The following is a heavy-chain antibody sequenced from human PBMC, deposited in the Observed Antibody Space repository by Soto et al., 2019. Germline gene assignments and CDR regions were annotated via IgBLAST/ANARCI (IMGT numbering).Heavy chain of an antibody. D-gene: IGHD3-16*01. CDR2: IYNSGST. J-gene: IGHJ5*02. CDR1: GGSFSSGSYY. Sequence: PSETLSLTCTVSGGSFSSGSYYWTWIRQHPGRGLEWIGFIYNSGSTYYTPSLKSRITMSVDTSKNQFSLKLSSVTAADTAVYYCARVGTSSMTTFESGGYFDPWGPGTLVTVS. V-gene: IGHV4-31*03. CDR3: ARVGTSSMTTFESGGYFDP.